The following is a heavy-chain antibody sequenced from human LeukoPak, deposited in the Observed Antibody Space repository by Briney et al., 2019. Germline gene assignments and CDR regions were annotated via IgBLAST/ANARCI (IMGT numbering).Heavy chain of an antibody. J-gene: IGHJ4*02. CDR3: ARDGGSSWACDY. CDR2: INAGNGNT. Sequence: ASVKVSCKASGYTFTSYAMHWVRQAPGQRLEWMGWINAGNGNTKYSQKFQGRVTITRDTSASTAYMELSSLRSEDTAVYYCARDGGSSWACDYWGQGTLVTVSS. D-gene: IGHD6-13*01. CDR1: GYTFTSYA. V-gene: IGHV1-3*01.